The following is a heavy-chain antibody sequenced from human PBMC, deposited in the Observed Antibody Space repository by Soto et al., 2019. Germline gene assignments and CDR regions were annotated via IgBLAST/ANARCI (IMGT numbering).Heavy chain of an antibody. V-gene: IGHV3-30-3*01. CDR3: ARDNRDCSAFNCYNPGRVFGLDV. D-gene: IGHD2-15*01. Sequence: GGSLRLSCVASGFNFNNYNLHWVRQAPSNSLESVAVISSDGTTDYYADSVKGRFTVSRDNFKNILSLQMDSLRPEDTAVYYCARDNRDCSAFNCYNPGRVFGLDVWGQGTTVTVSS. J-gene: IGHJ6*02. CDR2: ISSDGTTD. CDR1: GFNFNNYN.